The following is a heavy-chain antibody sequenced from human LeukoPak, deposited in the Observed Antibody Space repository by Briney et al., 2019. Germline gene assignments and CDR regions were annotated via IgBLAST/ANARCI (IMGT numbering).Heavy chain of an antibody. CDR3: ARLRGYSYGHFDY. CDR2: IIPILGIA. Sequence: ASVKVSCKASGYTFTSYYMHWVRQAPGQGLEWMGRIIPILGIANYAQKFQGRVTITADKSTSTAYMELSSLRSEDTAVYYCARLRGYSYGHFDYWGQGTLVTVSS. J-gene: IGHJ4*02. D-gene: IGHD5-18*01. V-gene: IGHV1-69*02. CDR1: GYTFTSYY.